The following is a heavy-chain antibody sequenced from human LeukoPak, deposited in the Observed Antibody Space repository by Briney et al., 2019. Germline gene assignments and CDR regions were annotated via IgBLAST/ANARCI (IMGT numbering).Heavy chain of an antibody. V-gene: IGHV4-30-2*01. CDR1: GGSISSGGYS. Sequence: PQTLSLTCAVSGGSISSGGYSWSWIRQPPGKGLEWIGYIYHSGSTYYNPSLKSRVTISVDRSKNQFSLKLSSVTAADTAVYYCARARITMVRGVMVDYWGQEPWSPSPQ. D-gene: IGHD3-10*01. CDR3: ARARITMVRGVMVDY. CDR2: IYHSGST. J-gene: IGHJ4*01.